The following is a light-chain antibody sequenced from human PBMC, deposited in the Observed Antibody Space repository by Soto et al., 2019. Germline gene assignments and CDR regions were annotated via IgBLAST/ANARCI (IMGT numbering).Light chain of an antibody. CDR2: GAS. J-gene: IGKJ4*01. V-gene: IGKV3-15*01. CDR1: QTLYNN. Sequence: EIVMTQSPATLSVSPGERATLSCRASQTLYNNLAWYQQKLGQAPRLLIYGASARATDIPARFSGSGSGTEFTLTSSGLQSEDFAIYYCQQYREWPLTFGGGTKVEIK. CDR3: QQYREWPLT.